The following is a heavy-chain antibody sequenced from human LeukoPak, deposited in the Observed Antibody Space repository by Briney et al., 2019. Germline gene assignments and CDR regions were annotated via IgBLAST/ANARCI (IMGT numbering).Heavy chain of an antibody. V-gene: IGHV3-30*03. D-gene: IGHD6-19*01. Sequence: GRSLRLSCAASGFTFSSYGMHWVRQAPGKGLEWVAVISYDGSNKYYADSVKGRFTISRDNSKNTLYLQMNSLKTEDTAVYFCTTGAPSSGYYFDHWGQGTLVTVSS. CDR2: ISYDGSNK. CDR1: GFTFSSYG. CDR3: TTGAPSSGYYFDH. J-gene: IGHJ4*02.